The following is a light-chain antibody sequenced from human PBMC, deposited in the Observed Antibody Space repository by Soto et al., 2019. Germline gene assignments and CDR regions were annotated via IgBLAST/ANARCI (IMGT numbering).Light chain of an antibody. V-gene: IGKV3-11*01. CDR2: DAS. J-gene: IGKJ1*01. CDR1: QSVNSY. Sequence: EIVLTQSPATLSLSPGERATLSCRASQSVNSYLAWYQQKPGQAPGLLIYDASNRATGIPARFSGSGSGTDFTLTISSLEPEDFAVYYCQQRSNWPPWTFGQGTKVDIK. CDR3: QQRSNWPPWT.